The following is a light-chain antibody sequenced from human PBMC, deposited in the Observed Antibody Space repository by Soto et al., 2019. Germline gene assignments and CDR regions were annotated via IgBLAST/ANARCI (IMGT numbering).Light chain of an antibody. Sequence: DIQLTQSPSFLSASVGDRVTITCRASQGISGYLAWYQQTPGKAPNLLIYATSTLQSGVPSRFSGSGSGTELTLTISSLQPEDFATYYCQQLHSYPMYTFGQGTKLEIK. J-gene: IGKJ2*01. V-gene: IGKV1-9*01. CDR1: QGISGY. CDR2: ATS. CDR3: QQLHSYPMYT.